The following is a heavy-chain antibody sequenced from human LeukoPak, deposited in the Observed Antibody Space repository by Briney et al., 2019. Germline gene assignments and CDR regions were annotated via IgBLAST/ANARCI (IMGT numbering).Heavy chain of an antibody. D-gene: IGHD6-19*01. CDR1: GFTVSSNY. Sequence: PGGSLRLSCAASGFTVSSNYMSWVRQAPGKGLEWVSVIYSGGTTYYADSVKGRFTISRDNSKNTLYLQMNSLRAEDTAVYYCARDQSSGWYFSFDYWGQGTLVTVSS. CDR3: ARDQSSGWYFSFDY. CDR2: IYSGGTT. J-gene: IGHJ4*02. V-gene: IGHV3-53*01.